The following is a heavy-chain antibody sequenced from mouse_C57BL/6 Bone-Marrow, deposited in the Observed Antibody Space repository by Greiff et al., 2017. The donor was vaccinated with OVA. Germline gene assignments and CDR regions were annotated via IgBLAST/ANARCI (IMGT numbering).Heavy chain of an antibody. Sequence: EVQLQQSGAELVRPGASVKLSCTASGFNIKDDYMHWVKQRPEQGLEWIGWIDPENGDTEYASKVQGKATITADTSYNTAYLPLSSLTSEDTAVYYCTSCGNFDYWGQGTTLTVSS. V-gene: IGHV14-4*01. D-gene: IGHD1-1*02. CDR1: GFNIKDDY. CDR2: IDPENGDT. J-gene: IGHJ2*01. CDR3: TSCGNFDY.